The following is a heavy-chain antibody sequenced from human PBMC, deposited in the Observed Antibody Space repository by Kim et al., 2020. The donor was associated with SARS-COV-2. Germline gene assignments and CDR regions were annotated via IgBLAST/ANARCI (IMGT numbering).Heavy chain of an antibody. J-gene: IGHJ6*02. D-gene: IGHD3-10*01. V-gene: IGHV3-23*01. Sequence: GGSLRLSCAASGFTFSNYAMAWVRQAPGKGLEWVSAISGNSAGTYYADSVKGRFTISRDNSKSTLYLQLSSLRVEDTAVYYCANTYYGSGSLYGMDVWGQGTTVTVSS. CDR1: GFTFSNYA. CDR3: ANTYYGSGSLYGMDV. CDR2: ISGNSAGT.